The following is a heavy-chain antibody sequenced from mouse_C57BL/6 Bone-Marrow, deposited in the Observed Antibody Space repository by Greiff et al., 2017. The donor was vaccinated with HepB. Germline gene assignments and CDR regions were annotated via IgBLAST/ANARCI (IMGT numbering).Heavy chain of an antibody. J-gene: IGHJ2*01. D-gene: IGHD3-2*02. CDR1: GYTFTSYW. CDR3: ARRQLRPHYFDY. V-gene: IGHV1-64*01. CDR2: IHPNSGST. Sequence: QVQLKQPGAELVKPGASVKLSCKASGYTFTSYWMHWVKQRPGQGLEWIGMIHPNSGSTNYNEKFKSKATLTVDKSSSTAYMQLSSLTSEDSAVYYCARRQLRPHYFDYWGQGTTLTVSS.